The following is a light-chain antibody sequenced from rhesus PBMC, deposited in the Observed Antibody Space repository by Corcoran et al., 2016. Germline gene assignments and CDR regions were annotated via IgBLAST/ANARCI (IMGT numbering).Light chain of an antibody. Sequence: QAALTQPPSVSKSLGQSVTISCPGTSSGIASYSDVSWYQQHPGKAPRLLIYSVRNRPSGVSDRFSGFKSGSTASLPISGLQAEDEAIYYCCSYRSGSTVIFGAGTRLTVL. CDR1: SSGIASYSD. CDR2: SVR. CDR3: CSYRSGSTVI. V-gene: IGLV2-26*02. J-gene: IGLJ1*01.